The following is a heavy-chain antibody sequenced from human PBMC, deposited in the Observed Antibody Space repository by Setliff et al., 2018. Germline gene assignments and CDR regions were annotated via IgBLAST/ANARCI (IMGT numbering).Heavy chain of an antibody. D-gene: IGHD6-13*01. J-gene: IGHJ4*02. Sequence: PSETLSLSCAASGFTFNTYAMSWVRQPPGKGLEWVSSISDTALGIYYADSVRGRFTISRDNSKKTLYLQMNSLRAEDTAVYYCVKDVVGYSSTWPKRDYFDYWGQGTLVTVSS. CDR3: VKDVVGYSSTWPKRDYFDY. CDR2: ISDTALGI. CDR1: GFTFNTYA. V-gene: IGHV3-23*01.